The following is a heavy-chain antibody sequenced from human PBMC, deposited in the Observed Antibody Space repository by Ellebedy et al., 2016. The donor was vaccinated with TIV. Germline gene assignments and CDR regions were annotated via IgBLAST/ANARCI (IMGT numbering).Heavy chain of an antibody. CDR2: TSYDGVYA. CDR3: ARGPDGRYCTSPSCYPAVYYYYGMEV. Sequence: PGGSLRLSCAASGFAFNFYAMQWVRQAPGKGLEWVAVTSYDGVYAYYAESVEGRFTVSRDNSKNTLFLQMNSLRGDDTAVYYCARGPDGRYCTSPSCYPAVYYYYGMEVWGQGTTVTVSS. CDR1: GFAFNFYA. D-gene: IGHD2-2*01. V-gene: IGHV3-30-3*01. J-gene: IGHJ6*02.